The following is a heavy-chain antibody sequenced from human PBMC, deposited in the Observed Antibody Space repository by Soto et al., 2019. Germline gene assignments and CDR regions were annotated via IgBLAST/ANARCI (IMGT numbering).Heavy chain of an antibody. V-gene: IGHV3-23*01. CDR1: GFTFNSYA. J-gene: IGHJ3*01. D-gene: IGHD3-22*01. CDR3: AKNTYYYDSRAYAPGAFDV. CDR2: MSGSGGSP. Sequence: GGSLRLSCVASGFTFNSYAMSWVRQAPGKGLEWVSAMSGSGGSPYYADSVKGRFTISRDNSKNTLYLQMNSLRADDTAVYYCAKNTYYYDSRAYAPGAFDVWGQGTMVTVSS.